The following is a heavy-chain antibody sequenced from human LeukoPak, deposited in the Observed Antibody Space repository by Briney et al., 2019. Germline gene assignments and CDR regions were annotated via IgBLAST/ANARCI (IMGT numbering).Heavy chain of an antibody. V-gene: IGHV1-69*13. D-gene: IGHD3-3*01. CDR3: AREKTRSVFSNWFDP. CDR1: GYTFTSYG. J-gene: IGHJ5*02. Sequence: GASVKVSCKASGYTFTSYGISWVRQAPGQGLEWMGGIIPIFGTANYAQKFQGRVTITADESTSTAYMELSSLRSEDTAVYYCAREKTRSVFSNWFDPWGQGTLVTVSS. CDR2: IIPIFGTA.